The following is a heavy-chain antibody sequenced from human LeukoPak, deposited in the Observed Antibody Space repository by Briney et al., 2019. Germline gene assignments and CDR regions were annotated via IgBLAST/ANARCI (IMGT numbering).Heavy chain of an antibody. CDR2: INPNSGGT. V-gene: IGHV1-2*06. CDR3: ARVGYYESSGYYEY. CDR1: GYTFTGYY. D-gene: IGHD3-22*01. J-gene: IGHJ4*02. Sequence: ASVKVSCKASGYTFTGYYMHWVRQAPGQGLEWMGRINPNSGGTNYAQKFQGRVTMTRDTSISTVYMELSRLRSDDTAVYYCARVGYYESSGYYEYWGQGTLVAVSS.